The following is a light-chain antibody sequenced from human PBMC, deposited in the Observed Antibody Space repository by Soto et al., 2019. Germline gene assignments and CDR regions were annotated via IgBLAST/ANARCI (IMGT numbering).Light chain of an antibody. Sequence: EIVLTQSPATLSLSPGERATLSCRASQSVSSYLAWYQQKPGQAPRLLIYDASNRATGIPARFSGSGSGTDFTLTISSLEPEDFAVYYCQQRSKWPPTFGQGTKVDI. J-gene: IGKJ1*01. CDR2: DAS. CDR3: QQRSKWPPT. V-gene: IGKV3-11*01. CDR1: QSVSSY.